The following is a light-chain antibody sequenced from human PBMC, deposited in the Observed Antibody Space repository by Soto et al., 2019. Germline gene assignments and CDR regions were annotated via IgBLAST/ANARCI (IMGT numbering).Light chain of an antibody. J-gene: IGKJ1*01. CDR3: QEDYSFSVWP. CDR2: DAS. Sequence: DIEMTQSPSTLSTSWGDRVTITCRASQGISGWLAWYQQEAGKAPRLLIFDASSLMSGVPSRFSGTGSGTYFTLTINSLQPDDSVTYYCQEDYSFSVWPFVPGTKVAI. V-gene: IGKV1-5*01. CDR1: QGISGW.